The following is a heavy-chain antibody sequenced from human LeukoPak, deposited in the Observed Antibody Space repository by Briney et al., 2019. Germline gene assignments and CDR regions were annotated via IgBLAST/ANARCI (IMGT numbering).Heavy chain of an antibody. CDR1: GGSISSGGYY. D-gene: IGHD3-22*01. V-gene: IGHV4-31*03. Sequence: SETLSLTCTVSGGSISSGGYYWSWLRQHPGKGLEWIGYIYYSGSTYYNPSLKGRVTISVDTSKNQFSLKLSSVTAADTAVYYCARERPDFYDSSGPRRYFDYWGQGTLVTVSS. CDR2: IYYSGST. J-gene: IGHJ4*02. CDR3: ARERPDFYDSSGPRRYFDY.